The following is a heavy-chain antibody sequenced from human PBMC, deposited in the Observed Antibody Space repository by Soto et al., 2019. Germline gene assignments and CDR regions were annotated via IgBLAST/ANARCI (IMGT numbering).Heavy chain of an antibody. J-gene: IGHJ4*02. V-gene: IGHV3-23*01. CDR2: ISGSGGST. CDR3: SKVRPSITMVRGVIAPDY. Sequence: PGGSLRLSCAASGFTFSSYAMSWVRQAPGKGLEWVSAISGSGGSTYYAESVKGRFTISRDNSKNTLYQQMNSLRAEDTALFYFSKVRPSITMVRGVIAPDYWGQGTLVTVSS. CDR1: GFTFSSYA. D-gene: IGHD3-10*01.